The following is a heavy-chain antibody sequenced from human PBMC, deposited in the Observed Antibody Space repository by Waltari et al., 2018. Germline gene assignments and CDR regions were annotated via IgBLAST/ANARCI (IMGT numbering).Heavy chain of an antibody. J-gene: IGHJ6*02. V-gene: IGHV3-23*01. CDR3: AKLWWGIYYYGMDV. D-gene: IGHD2-15*01. CDR1: GLTFKDYG. CDR2: ISATGTRI. Sequence: EVQLLESGGGLVQPGGSLSLSCLASGLTFKDYGMSWVRQAQGKGLEWVSSISATGTRIYYADSVKGRFTISRDNSKNTIYVQMNSLSADDTAVYYCAKLWWGIYYYGMDVWGQGTAVTVS.